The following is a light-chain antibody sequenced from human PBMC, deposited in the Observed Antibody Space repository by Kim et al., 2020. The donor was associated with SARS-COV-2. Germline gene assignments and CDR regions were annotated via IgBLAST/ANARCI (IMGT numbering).Light chain of an antibody. J-gene: IGKJ2*01. CDR3: QQSYSTPLYT. V-gene: IGKV1-39*01. CDR1: QSISTY. Sequence: DIQMTQSPSSLPASVGDRVTISCRASQSISTYLNWYQEKPGKAPKLLIYAASNLQSGVPSRFSGSGSGTDFTLTISNLQPEDFATYYCQQSYSTPLYTFGQGTKLEIK. CDR2: AAS.